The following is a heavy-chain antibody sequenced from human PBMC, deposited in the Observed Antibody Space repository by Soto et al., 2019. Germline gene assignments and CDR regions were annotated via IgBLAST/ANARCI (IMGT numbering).Heavy chain of an antibody. CDR3: AKTHWGRYDTLYFDN. V-gene: IGHV3-30*18. D-gene: IGHD3-16*01. Sequence: QVQLVESGGGVVRPGGSLRLSSAASGFTFSVYAMHWVRQAPGKGLEWVACISFDGTKIYYADSVKGRLAICRDNFESTLYLQMTSLRPEDTAVYYCAKTHWGRYDTLYFDNWGQGTLVTVSS. CDR1: GFTFSVYA. J-gene: IGHJ4*02. CDR2: ISFDGTKI.